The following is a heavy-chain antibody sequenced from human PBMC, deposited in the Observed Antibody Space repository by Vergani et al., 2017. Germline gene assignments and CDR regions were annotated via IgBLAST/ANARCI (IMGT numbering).Heavy chain of an antibody. J-gene: IGHJ3*02. V-gene: IGHV4-34*01. CDR1: GGSFSGYY. CDR3: ARIPPKPHYSNYPKSNDAFDI. CDR2: INHSGST. D-gene: IGHD4-11*01. Sequence: QVQLQQWGAGLLKPSETLSLTCAVYGGSFSGYYWSWIRQPPGKGLEWIGEINHSGSTNYNPSLKSRGTISVDTSKNQFSLKLSSVTAADTAVYYCARIPPKPHYSNYPKSNDAFDIWGQGTMVTVSS.